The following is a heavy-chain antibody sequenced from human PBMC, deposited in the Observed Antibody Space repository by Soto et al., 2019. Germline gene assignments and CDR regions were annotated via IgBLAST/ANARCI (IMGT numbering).Heavy chain of an antibody. CDR1: GFTFSSYG. CDR3: AKALKYYYDSSGLNWFDP. V-gene: IGHV3-30*18. Sequence: GGSLRLSCAASGFTFSSYGMHWVRQAPGKGLEWVAVISYDGSNKYYADSVKGRFTISRDNSKNTLYLQMNSLRAEDTAVYYCAKALKYYYDSSGLNWFDPWGQGTLVTVSS. D-gene: IGHD3-22*01. CDR2: ISYDGSNK. J-gene: IGHJ5*02.